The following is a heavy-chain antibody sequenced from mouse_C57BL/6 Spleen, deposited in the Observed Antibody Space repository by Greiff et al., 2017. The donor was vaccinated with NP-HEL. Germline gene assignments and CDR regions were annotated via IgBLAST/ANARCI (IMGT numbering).Heavy chain of an antibody. J-gene: IGHJ4*01. D-gene: IGHD1-1*01. CDR2: IHPNSGST. V-gene: IGHV1-64*01. CDR1: GYTFTSYW. CDR3: ARGDYGSRDAMDY. Sequence: QVQLQQPGAELVKPGASVKLSCKASGYTFTSYWMHWVKQRPGQGLEWIGMIHPNSGSTNYNEKFKSKATLTVDTSSSTAYMQLSSLTSEDSAVYYCARGDYGSRDAMDYWGQGTSVTVSS.